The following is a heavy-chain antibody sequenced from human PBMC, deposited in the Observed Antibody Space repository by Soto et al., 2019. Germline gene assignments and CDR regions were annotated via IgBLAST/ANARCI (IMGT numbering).Heavy chain of an antibody. V-gene: IGHV4-30-4*01. CDR3: ARAGRDSSGYYRQADAFDI. Sequence: PSETLSLTCTVSGGSISSGDYYWSWIRQPPGKGLEWIGYIYYSGSTYYNPSLKGRVTISVDTSKNQFSLKLSSVTAADTAVYYCARAGRDSSGYYRQADAFDIWGQGTMVTVSS. J-gene: IGHJ3*02. CDR2: IYYSGST. CDR1: GGSISSGDYY. D-gene: IGHD3-22*01.